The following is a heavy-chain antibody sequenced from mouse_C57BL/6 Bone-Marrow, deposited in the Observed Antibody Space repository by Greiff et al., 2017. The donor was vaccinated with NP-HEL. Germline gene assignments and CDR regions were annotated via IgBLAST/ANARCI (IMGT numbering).Heavy chain of an antibody. D-gene: IGHD2-4*01. V-gene: IGHV1-78*01. J-gene: IGHJ4*01. Sequence: VQLQQSDAELVKPGASVKISCKVSGYTFTDHTTHWMKQRPEQGLEWIGYIYPRDGSTKYNEKFKGKATLTADKSSSTAYMQLNSLTSEDSAVYFCARSDYYDYGYYYAMDYWGQGTSVTVSS. CDR2: IYPRDGST. CDR3: ARSDYYDYGYYYAMDY. CDR1: GYTFTDHT.